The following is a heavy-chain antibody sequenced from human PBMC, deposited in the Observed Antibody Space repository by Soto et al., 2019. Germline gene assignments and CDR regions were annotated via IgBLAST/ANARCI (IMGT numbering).Heavy chain of an antibody. CDR3: ASHTYCGGDCYRPYYYGMDV. CDR2: ISAYNGNT. CDR1: GYTFTSYC. V-gene: IGHV1-18*04. Sequence: GASVKVSCKASGYTFTSYCISWVRQAPGQGLECMGWISAYNGNTNYAQKLQGRVTMTTDTSTSTAYMELRSLRSDDTAVYYCASHTYCGGDCYRPYYYGMDVWGQGTTVTVSS. D-gene: IGHD2-21*02. J-gene: IGHJ6*02.